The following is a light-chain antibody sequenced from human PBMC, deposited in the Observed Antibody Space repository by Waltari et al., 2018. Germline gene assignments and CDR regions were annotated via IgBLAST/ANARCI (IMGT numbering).Light chain of an antibody. J-gene: IGLJ1*01. CDR2: EDT. CDR1: ELPPKY. Sequence: SYELTQPPSVSVSPGQTARITCSGHELPPKYAYWFQQKSGQAPRLVIFEDTKRPSGIPERFSGSSSGTVATLTITGAQVDDEADYYCYSSDSTGLRVFGGGTTVVVL. V-gene: IGLV3-10*01. CDR3: YSSDSTGLRV.